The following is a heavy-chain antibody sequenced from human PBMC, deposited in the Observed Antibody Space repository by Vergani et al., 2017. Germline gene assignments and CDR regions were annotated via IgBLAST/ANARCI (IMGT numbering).Heavy chain of an antibody. CDR2: IYHSGST. CDR1: GYSISSGYY. V-gene: IGHV4-38-2*01. J-gene: IGHJ5*02. D-gene: IGHD6-13*01. CDR3: ARSRQQLVRGYNWFDP. Sequence: QVQLQESGPGLVKPSETLSLTCAVSGYSISSGYYWGWIRQPPGKGLEWIGSIYHSGSTYYNPSLKSRVTISLDTSKNQFSLKLSSVTAADTAVYYCARSRQQLVRGYNWFDPWGQGTLVTVSS.